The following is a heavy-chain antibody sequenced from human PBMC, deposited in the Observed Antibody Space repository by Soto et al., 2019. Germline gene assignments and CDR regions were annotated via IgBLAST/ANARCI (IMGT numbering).Heavy chain of an antibody. CDR1: GYTFTSYA. D-gene: IGHD6-13*01. CDR2: INAGNGNT. Sequence: ASVKVSCKASGYTFTSYAMHWGRQAPGQRLEWMGWINAGNGNTKYSQKFQGRVTITRDTSASTAYMELSSLRSEDTAVYYCARAPGGPGIAEYWGQGTLVTVSS. J-gene: IGHJ4*02. CDR3: ARAPGGPGIAEY. V-gene: IGHV1-3*01.